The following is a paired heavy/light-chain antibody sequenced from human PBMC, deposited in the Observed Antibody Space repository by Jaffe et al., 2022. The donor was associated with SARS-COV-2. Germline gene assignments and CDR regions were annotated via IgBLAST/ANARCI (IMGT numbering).Heavy chain of an antibody. D-gene: IGHD3-10*01. V-gene: IGHV5-51*01. Sequence: EVQLVQSGAEVKKPGESLKISCASSGYSFSSYWIGWARQMPGRGLEWMGIIYPGDSDTRYSPSFQGQVTISSDSSTGTAYLQWSSLKASDTAMYYCARGGLFYTAGSYLDYWGQGTLVTVSS. CDR3: ARGGLFYTAGSYLDY. J-gene: IGHJ4*02. CDR2: IYPGDSDT. CDR1: GYSFSSYW.
Light chain of an antibody. CDR3: AAWDDSLRGYV. J-gene: IGLJ1*01. V-gene: IGLV1-47*01. CDR2: RNN. CDR1: SSNIGSNY. Sequence: QSMLIQPPSASGTPGQRVTISCSGGSSNIGSNYVYWYQHLPGTAPKLLISRNNQRPSGVPDRFSASESGTSASLAISGLRSEDEADYFCAAWDDSLRGYVFGSGTKVSVL.